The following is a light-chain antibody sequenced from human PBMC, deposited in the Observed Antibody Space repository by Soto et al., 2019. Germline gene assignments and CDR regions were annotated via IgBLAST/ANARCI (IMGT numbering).Light chain of an antibody. CDR3: QQYDNWPPET. CDR2: GAS. CDR1: QSVSSN. V-gene: IGKV3-15*01. J-gene: IGKJ1*01. Sequence: IVMTHSPAPLSVSPGERDTLSCRASQSVSSNLAWYQQKPGQAPRLLIYGASTRATGIPARFSGSVSGTEVTLTISSLQFEDFAVYYLQQYDNWPPETFGQGTKVEIK.